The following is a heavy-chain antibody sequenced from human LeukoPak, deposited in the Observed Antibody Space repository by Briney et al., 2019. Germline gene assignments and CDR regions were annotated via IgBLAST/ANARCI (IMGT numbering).Heavy chain of an antibody. Sequence: GGSLRLSCAASGFTFSNYSMNWVRQAPGKGLEWVSYISSSSSSIYYADSVKGRFTISRDNAKNSLYLQMNSLGAEDTAVYYCARGFWSVSGYWGQGTLVTVSS. CDR3: ARGFWSVSGY. V-gene: IGHV3-48*01. J-gene: IGHJ4*02. CDR1: GFTFSNYS. CDR2: ISSSSSSI. D-gene: IGHD3-3*01.